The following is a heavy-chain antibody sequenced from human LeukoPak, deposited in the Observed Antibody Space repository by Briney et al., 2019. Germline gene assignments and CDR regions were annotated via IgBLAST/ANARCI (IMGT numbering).Heavy chain of an antibody. D-gene: IGHD3-22*01. J-gene: IGHJ4*02. CDR2: IYSGGST. Sequence: GGSLRLSCAASGFTVSSNYMSWVRQAPGKGLEWVSVIYSGGSTYYADSVKGRFTISRDNSKNTLYLQMNSLRAEDTAVYYCARDANSNYYYDSSGYYLVGGFDYWGQGTLVTVSS. CDR3: ARDANSNYYYDSSGYYLVGGFDY. CDR1: GFTVSSNY. V-gene: IGHV3-53*05.